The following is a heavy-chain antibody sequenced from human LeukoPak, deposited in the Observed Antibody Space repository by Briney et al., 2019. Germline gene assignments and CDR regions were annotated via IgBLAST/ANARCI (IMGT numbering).Heavy chain of an antibody. CDR1: GFTFSSYG. Sequence: GGSLRLSCAASGFTFSSYGIHWVRQAPGRGLEWVTFIPYDGLNRIYADSVEGRFTVSRDNSKNTVYLQMNSLRPEDTAVYYCAKGPTPLSSRGWIDPWGQGTLVTVSS. J-gene: IGHJ5*02. V-gene: IGHV3-30*02. CDR3: AKGPTPLSSRGWIDP. CDR2: IPYDGLNR. D-gene: IGHD6-13*01.